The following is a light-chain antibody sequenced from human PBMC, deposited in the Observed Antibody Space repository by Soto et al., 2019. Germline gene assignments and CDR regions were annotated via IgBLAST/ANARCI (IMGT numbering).Light chain of an antibody. V-gene: IGLV2-14*01. CDR2: EVS. Sequence: QSALTQPPSASGSPGQSVTISCTGTSSDVGGYNYVSWYQQHPGKAPKLMIYEVSHRPSGVSNRFSGSKSGNTASLTISGLQAEDEADYYCTSYTSSTTLYVFGTGTKVTVL. CDR1: SSDVGGYNY. CDR3: TSYTSSTTLYV. J-gene: IGLJ1*01.